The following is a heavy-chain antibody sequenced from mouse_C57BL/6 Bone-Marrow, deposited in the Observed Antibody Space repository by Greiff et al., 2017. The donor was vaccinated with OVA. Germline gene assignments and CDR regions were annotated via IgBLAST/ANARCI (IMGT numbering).Heavy chain of an antibody. CDR2: INYDGSST. V-gene: IGHV5-16*01. CDR3: ARDGLPSYAMDY. D-gene: IGHD2-4*01. CDR1: GFTFSDYY. Sequence: VQLKESEGGLVQPGSSMKLSCTASGFTFSDYYMAWVRQVPEKGLEWVANINYDGSSTYYLDSLKSRFIISRDNAKNILYLQMSSLKSEDTATYYCARDGLPSYAMDYWGQGTSVTVSS. J-gene: IGHJ4*01.